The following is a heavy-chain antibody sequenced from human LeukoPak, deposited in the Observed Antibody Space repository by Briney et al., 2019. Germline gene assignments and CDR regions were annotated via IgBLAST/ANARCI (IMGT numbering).Heavy chain of an antibody. D-gene: IGHD5-18*01. Sequence: GRSLRLSCAASGFTFSTYAMHWVRQAPGKGLEGVAVIWYDGSNKNYVDSVKGRFTISRDNVKNTLYLQMNSLRAEDTAVYYCARVDGAMGSLDYWGQGMLVTVSS. J-gene: IGHJ4*02. V-gene: IGHV3-33*01. CDR2: IWYDGSNK. CDR3: ARVDGAMGSLDY. CDR1: GFTFSTYA.